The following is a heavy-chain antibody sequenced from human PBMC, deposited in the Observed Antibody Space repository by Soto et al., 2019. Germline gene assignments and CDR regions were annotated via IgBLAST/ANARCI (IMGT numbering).Heavy chain of an antibody. CDR3: ARHPPVVYGDYGWFDP. J-gene: IGHJ5*02. Sequence: SETLSLTCTVSGGSISSYYWSWIRQPPGKGLEWIGYIYYSGSTNYNPSLKSRVNISVDTSKNQISLKLSSVTAADTAVYYCARHPPVVYGDYGWFDPWGQGTLVTVSS. CDR1: GGSISSYY. D-gene: IGHD4-17*01. V-gene: IGHV4-59*08. CDR2: IYYSGST.